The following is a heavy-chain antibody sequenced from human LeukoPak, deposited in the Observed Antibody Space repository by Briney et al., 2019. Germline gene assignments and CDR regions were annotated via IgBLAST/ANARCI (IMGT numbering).Heavy chain of an antibody. V-gene: IGHV3-30-3*01. CDR2: ISYDGSNK. D-gene: IGHD6-13*01. CDR1: GFTFSSYA. J-gene: IGHJ4*02. CDR3: AKALRGSSSWYYFDY. Sequence: GGSLRLSCAASGFTFSSYAMHWVRQAPGKGLEWVAVISYDGSNKYYADSVKGRFTISRDNSKNTLYLQMNSLRAEDTAVYYCAKALRGSSSWYYFDYWGQGTLVTVSS.